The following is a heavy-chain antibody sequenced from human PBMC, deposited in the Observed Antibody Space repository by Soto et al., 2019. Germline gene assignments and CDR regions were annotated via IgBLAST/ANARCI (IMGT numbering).Heavy chain of an antibody. V-gene: IGHV3-30-3*01. Sequence: QVRLVESGGGVVQPGRSLRLSCTASGFSFSSYAMYWFRQPPGKGLEWVAVISHDGINKHYADSVKGRVTVSRDNSNHSLDLQLNSLRGEETAMYYCARDMYSSDYFVKWFEPWGQGTLVTVSS. CDR3: ARDMYSSDYFVKWFEP. J-gene: IGHJ5*02. D-gene: IGHD6-19*01. CDR2: ISHDGINK. CDR1: GFSFSSYA.